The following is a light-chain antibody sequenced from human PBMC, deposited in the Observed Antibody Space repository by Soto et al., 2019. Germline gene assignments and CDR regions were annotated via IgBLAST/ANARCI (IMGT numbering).Light chain of an antibody. V-gene: IGLV1-40*01. CDR3: QSYDSSLSGPGV. CDR2: GNS. CDR1: SSNNGAGYD. J-gene: IGLJ3*02. Sequence: QSVLAQPPSVSGAPGQRVTMSCTGSSSNNGAGYDVHWYQQLPGTAPKLLIYGNSNRPSGVPDRFSGSKSGTSASLAITGLQAEDEADYYCQSYDSSLSGPGVFGGGTKLTVL.